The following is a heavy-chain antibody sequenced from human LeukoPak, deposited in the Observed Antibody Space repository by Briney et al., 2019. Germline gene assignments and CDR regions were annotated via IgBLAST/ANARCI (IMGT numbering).Heavy chain of an antibody. CDR3: TRGIAKTGMNC. Sequence: GRSLRLSCTASGFTFGDNAMTWVRRAPGRGLEWVGFIRSKTYGETTEYAASVKGRFTISRDDSKSIAYLQMNSLKSEDTAVYYCTRGIAKTGMNCWGQGTLVTVSA. D-gene: IGHD6-19*01. CDR2: IRSKTYGETT. J-gene: IGHJ4*02. CDR1: GFTFGDNA. V-gene: IGHV3-49*04.